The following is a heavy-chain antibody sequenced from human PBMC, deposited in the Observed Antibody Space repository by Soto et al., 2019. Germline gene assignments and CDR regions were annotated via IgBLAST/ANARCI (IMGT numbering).Heavy chain of an antibody. V-gene: IGHV4-34*01. J-gene: IGHJ4*02. CDR3: ARRPLRSPLFYDSSGYYRY. D-gene: IGHD3-22*01. Sequence: PSETLSLTCAVYGGSFSGYYWSWMRQPPGKGLEWIGEINHSGSTNYNPSLKSRVTISVDTSKNQFSLKLSSVTAADTAVYYCARRPLRSPLFYDSSGYYRYWGQGTLVTVSS. CDR2: INHSGST. CDR1: GGSFSGYY.